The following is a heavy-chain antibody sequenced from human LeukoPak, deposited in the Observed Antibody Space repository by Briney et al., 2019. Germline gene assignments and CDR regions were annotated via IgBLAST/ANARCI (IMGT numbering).Heavy chain of an antibody. CDR1: GYTFTGYY. V-gene: IGHV1-2*02. CDR3: AKDRGGSGWYYDY. J-gene: IGHJ4*02. D-gene: IGHD6-19*01. CDR2: INPKSGGT. Sequence: VASVKVSCKASGYTFTGYYIHWVRQAPGQGLEWMGWINPKSGGTNYAQKFQGRVTMTRDTSITTAYMELSRLRSDDTAVYYCAKDRGGSGWYYDYWGQGTLVTVSS.